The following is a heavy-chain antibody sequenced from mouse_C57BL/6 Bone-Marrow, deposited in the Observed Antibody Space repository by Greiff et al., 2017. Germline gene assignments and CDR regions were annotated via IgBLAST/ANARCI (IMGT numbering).Heavy chain of an antibody. Sequence: EVQLQQSGAELVRPGASVKLSCTASGFNIKDDYMHWVKQRPEQGLEWIGWIDPENGDTAYASKFQGKATITVDTSYNTAYLQLSSLTSEDTAVYYGTIIAYWGQGTLVTVSA. CDR3: TIIAY. V-gene: IGHV14-4*01. J-gene: IGHJ3*01. CDR2: IDPENGDT. CDR1: GFNIKDDY.